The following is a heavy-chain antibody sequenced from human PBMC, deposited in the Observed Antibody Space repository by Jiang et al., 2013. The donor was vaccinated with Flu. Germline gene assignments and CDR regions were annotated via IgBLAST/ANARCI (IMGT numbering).Heavy chain of an antibody. V-gene: IGHV1-69*01. D-gene: IGHD6-13*01. CDR3: ARDRIAAAGLYYYYGMDV. J-gene: IGHJ6*02. CDR1: GGTFSSYA. Sequence: GAEVKKPGSSVKVSCKASGGTFSSYAISWVRQAPGQGLEWMGGIIPIFGTANYAQKFQGRVTITADESTSTAYMELSSLRSEDTAVYYCARDRIAAAGLYYYYGMDVWGQGTTVTVSS. CDR2: IIPIFGTA.